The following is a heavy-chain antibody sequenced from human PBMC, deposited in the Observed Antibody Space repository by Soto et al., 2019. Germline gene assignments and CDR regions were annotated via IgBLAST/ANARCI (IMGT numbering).Heavy chain of an antibody. CDR2: IPSRGRP. D-gene: IGHD5-12*01. CDR1: GASVAGGSYY. CDR3: ARDTYSGYDFGL. Sequence: PSETLSLTCSVSGASVAGGSYYWSWVRQPPGKGLEWIGYIPSRGRPFYNPSLTSRGTISADTSKNQLSLQLTSVTAADTAVYYCARDTYSGYDFGLWGQGTLVTGSS. V-gene: IGHV4-30-4*01. J-gene: IGHJ5*02.